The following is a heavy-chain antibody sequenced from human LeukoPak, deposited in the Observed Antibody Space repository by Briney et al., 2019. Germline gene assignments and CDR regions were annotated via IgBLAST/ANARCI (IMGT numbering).Heavy chain of an antibody. CDR3: AKDLGTSGWYCDY. J-gene: IGHJ4*02. CDR2: ISDRST. Sequence: GGSLRLSCAASGFTFSSYAMSWVRQAPGKGLEWVSAISDRSTYYADSVKGRFTVSRDNSKNTLHLQMNSLRVKDTAVYYCAKDLGTSGWYCDYWGQGTLVTVSS. V-gene: IGHV3-23*05. D-gene: IGHD6-19*01. CDR1: GFTFSSYA.